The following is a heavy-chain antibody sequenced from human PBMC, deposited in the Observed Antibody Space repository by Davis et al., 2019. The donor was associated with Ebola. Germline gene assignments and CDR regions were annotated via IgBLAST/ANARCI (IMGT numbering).Heavy chain of an antibody. CDR1: GDSVSSNSDA. D-gene: IGHD2/OR15-2a*01. CDR2: TYYRSKWNN. Sequence: LRLSCAISGDSVSSNSDAWNWIRQSPSRGLEWLGRTYYRSKWNNDYAASMQSRITINSDTSKNQFSLQLNSVTPEDTAVYYCARGVMTSGFDYWGQGTLVTVSS. V-gene: IGHV6-1*01. CDR3: ARGVMTSGFDY. J-gene: IGHJ4*02.